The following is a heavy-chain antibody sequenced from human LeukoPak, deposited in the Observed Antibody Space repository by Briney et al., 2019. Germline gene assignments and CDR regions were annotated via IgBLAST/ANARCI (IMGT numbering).Heavy chain of an antibody. D-gene: IGHD1-1*01. V-gene: IGHV3-21*01. Sequence: MSGGSLRLSCAASGFTFSSYSMNWVRQAPGKGLEWVSSISSSSSYTFYADSVKGRFTISRDNAKNSLYLQMNSLRVEDTAIYYCARDPYNGAYSEGYYYYYMDVWGKGTTVTVSS. CDR3: ARDPYNGAYSEGYYYYYMDV. CDR1: GFTFSSYS. CDR2: ISSSSSYT. J-gene: IGHJ6*03.